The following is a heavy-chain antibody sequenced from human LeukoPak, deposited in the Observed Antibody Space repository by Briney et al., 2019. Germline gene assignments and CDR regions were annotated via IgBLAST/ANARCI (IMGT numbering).Heavy chain of an antibody. Sequence: SVRVSCKASGGTFSSYTISWVRQAPGQGLEWMGRIIPILGIANYAQKFQGRVTITADKSTSTAYMELSSLRSEDTAVYYCARTRDYGNWYFDLWGRGTLVTVSS. V-gene: IGHV1-69*02. CDR1: GGTFSSYT. J-gene: IGHJ2*01. D-gene: IGHD4-17*01. CDR2: IIPILGIA. CDR3: ARTRDYGNWYFDL.